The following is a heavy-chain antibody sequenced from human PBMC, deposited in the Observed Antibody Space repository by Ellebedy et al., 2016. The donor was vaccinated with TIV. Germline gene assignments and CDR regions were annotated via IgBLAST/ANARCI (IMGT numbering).Heavy chain of an antibody. Sequence: PGGSLRLSCTASGFTFGDYAMSWFRQAPGKGLEWVGFIRNKAYGGTTEYAASVKGRFTISRDDSKSIAYLQMNSLTTEETAVYYCTTEPDGYCNTAGCYSSEYFQHWGQGTLVTVSS. CDR2: IRNKAYGGTT. J-gene: IGHJ1*01. CDR1: GFTFGDYA. V-gene: IGHV3-49*03. CDR3: TTEPDGYCNTAGCYSSEYFQH. D-gene: IGHD2-2*02.